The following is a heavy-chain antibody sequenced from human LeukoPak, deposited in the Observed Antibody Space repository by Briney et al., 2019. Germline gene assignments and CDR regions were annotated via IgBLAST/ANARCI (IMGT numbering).Heavy chain of an antibody. CDR3: ARHGPVVPAANYGMDV. Sequence: GESLKISCKGSGYSFTSYWIGWVRQMPGKGLEWMGIIYPGDSDTRYSPSFQGQVTISADKSISTAYLQWSSLKASDTAMYYCARHGPVVPAANYGMDVWGQGTTVTVSS. CDR2: IYPGDSDT. J-gene: IGHJ6*02. CDR1: GYSFTSYW. V-gene: IGHV5-51*01. D-gene: IGHD2-2*01.